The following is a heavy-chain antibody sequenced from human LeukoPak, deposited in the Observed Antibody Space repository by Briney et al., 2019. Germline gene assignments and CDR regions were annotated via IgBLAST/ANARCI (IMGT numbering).Heavy chain of an antibody. CDR1: GYTFTSYG. D-gene: IGHD6-6*01. J-gene: IGHJ5*02. CDR2: ISAYNGNT. Sequence: GASVKVSCKASGYTFTSYGISWVRQAPGQGLGWMGWISAYNGNTNYAQKFQGRVTMTTDTSTSTAYMELRSLRPDDTAVYYCARGRAVRPYNWFDPWGQGTLVTVSS. CDR3: ARGRAVRPYNWFDP. V-gene: IGHV1-18*01.